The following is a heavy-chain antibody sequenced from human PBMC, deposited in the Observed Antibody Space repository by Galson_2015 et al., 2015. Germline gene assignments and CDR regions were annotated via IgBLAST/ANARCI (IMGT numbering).Heavy chain of an antibody. CDR2: INTNTGNP. Sequence: SVKVSCKASGYSFTRNSINWVRQAPGQGLEWMGWINTNTGNPTYAQGFTGRFVFSLDTSVSTAYLQISSLKADDTAVYYCTRDLSYLWFDSWVQGTLVTVSS. J-gene: IGHJ5*01. V-gene: IGHV7-4-1*02. D-gene: IGHD2/OR15-2a*01. CDR3: TRDLSYLWFDS. CDR1: GYSFTRNS.